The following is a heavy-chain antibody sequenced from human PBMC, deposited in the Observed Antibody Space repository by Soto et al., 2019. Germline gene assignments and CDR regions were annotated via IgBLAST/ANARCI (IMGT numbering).Heavy chain of an antibody. CDR2: INHSGST. J-gene: IGHJ4*02. Sequence: SETLSLTCAVLGGSFSGYYWSWIRQPPGKGLEWIGEINHSGSTNYNPSLKSRVTISVDTSKNQFSLKLSSVTAADTAVYYCAREFHRYCSGGSCYMGALDYWGQGTLVTVSS. V-gene: IGHV4-34*01. CDR3: AREFHRYCSGGSCYMGALDY. D-gene: IGHD2-15*01. CDR1: GGSFSGYY.